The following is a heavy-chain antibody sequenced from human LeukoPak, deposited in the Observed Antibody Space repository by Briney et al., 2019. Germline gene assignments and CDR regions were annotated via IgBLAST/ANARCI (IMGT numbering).Heavy chain of an antibody. Sequence: GSLRLSCAASGFTFSTYSMNWVRQAPGKGLEWVSSIISSSSYIYYADSVRGRFTISRDNAKNSLYLQMNSLRAEDTAVYYCARALSWTQDYWGQGTLVTVSS. D-gene: IGHD6-13*01. CDR1: GFTFSTYS. V-gene: IGHV3-21*01. J-gene: IGHJ4*02. CDR3: ARALSWTQDY. CDR2: IISSSSYI.